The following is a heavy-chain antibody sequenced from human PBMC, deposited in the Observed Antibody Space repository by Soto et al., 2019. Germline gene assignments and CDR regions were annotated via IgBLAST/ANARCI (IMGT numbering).Heavy chain of an antibody. Sequence: PSETLSLTCAVYGGSFSGYYWSWIRQPPGKGLELIGEINHSVITNYNPSLKSRVTISVDTSKNQFSLKLSSVTAADTAVYYCASSSGGYYDYYYGMDVWGQGTTVTASS. J-gene: IGHJ6*02. V-gene: IGHV4-34*01. CDR1: GGSFSGYY. CDR2: INHSVIT. CDR3: ASSSGGYYDYYYGMDV.